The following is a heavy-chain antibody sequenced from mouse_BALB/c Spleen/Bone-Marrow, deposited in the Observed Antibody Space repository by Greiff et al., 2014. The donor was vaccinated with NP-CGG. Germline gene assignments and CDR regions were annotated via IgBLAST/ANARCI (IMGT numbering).Heavy chain of an antibody. Sequence: QVQLQQSGAELMKPGASVKISCKATGYTFSSYCPPPPTQRPGHGLEWIGEILPGSGNTNYNENFKGKATFTADTSSNTAYMQLSSLTSEDSAVYYCARRLLYYFDYWGQGTTLTVSS. CDR2: ILPGSGNT. V-gene: IGHV1-9*01. CDR1: GYTFSSYC. CDR3: ARRLLYYFDY. D-gene: IGHD1-2*01. J-gene: IGHJ2*01.